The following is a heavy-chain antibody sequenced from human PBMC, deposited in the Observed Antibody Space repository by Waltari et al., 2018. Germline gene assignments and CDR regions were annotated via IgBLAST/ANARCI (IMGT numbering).Heavy chain of an antibody. Sequence: QVQLVQSGAEVKKPGASVKVSCKASGYTFTGYYMHWVRQAPGQGLAWMGRINPNRGGKNYAQKFQGRVTMTRDTSSSTAYRELSRLRSDDTAVYYCARDRDIAVAGGSLDYWGQGTLVTVSS. CDR3: ARDRDIAVAGGSLDY. CDR1: GYTFTGYY. CDR2: INPNRGGK. V-gene: IGHV1-2*06. J-gene: IGHJ4*02. D-gene: IGHD6-19*01.